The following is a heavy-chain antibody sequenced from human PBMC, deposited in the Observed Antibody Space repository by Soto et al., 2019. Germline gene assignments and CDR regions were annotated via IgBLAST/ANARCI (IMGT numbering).Heavy chain of an antibody. CDR2: IYKGGSI. V-gene: IGHV4-59*12. Sequence: SETLSLTCRVSGGSISNDYWTWIRQPPWKGLEWIGYIYKGGSINYNPSLKSRVTISVDTSNNQFSLKLSSVTAADTAVYYCARGGYYDSSGYYHHDFDYWGQATLVTVSS. D-gene: IGHD3-22*01. J-gene: IGHJ4*02. CDR3: ARGGYYDSSGYYHHDFDY. CDR1: GGSISNDY.